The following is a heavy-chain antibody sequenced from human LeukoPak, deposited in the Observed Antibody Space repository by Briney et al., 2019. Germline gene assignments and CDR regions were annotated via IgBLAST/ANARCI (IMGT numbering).Heavy chain of an antibody. CDR3: ARDLGSGWYSDN. D-gene: IGHD6-19*01. CDR1: GGTFSSYA. V-gene: IGHV1-69*13. Sequence: GASVKVSCKASGGTFSSYAISWVRQAPGQGLEWMGGIIPIFGTANYARKFQGRVTITADESTSTAYMELSSLRSEDTAVYYCARDLGSGWYSDNWGQGTLVTVSS. CDR2: IIPIFGTA. J-gene: IGHJ4*02.